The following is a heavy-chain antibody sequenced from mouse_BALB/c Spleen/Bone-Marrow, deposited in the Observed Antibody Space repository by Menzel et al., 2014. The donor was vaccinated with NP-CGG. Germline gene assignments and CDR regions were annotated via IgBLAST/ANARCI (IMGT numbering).Heavy chain of an antibody. CDR3: ARSRYDGTYWYFDV. CDR2: IDLYYGGT. Sequence: VHVKQSGPELEKPGAPVKISCKASGYSFTAYNMNWVKPSNGKSLEWIGNIDLYYGGTSYNQKFKGKATLTVDKSSSTAYMQLKSLTSEDSAVYYCARSRYDGTYWYFDVWGAGTTVTVSS. V-gene: IGHV1-39*01. D-gene: IGHD2-14*01. CDR1: GYSFTAYN. J-gene: IGHJ1*01.